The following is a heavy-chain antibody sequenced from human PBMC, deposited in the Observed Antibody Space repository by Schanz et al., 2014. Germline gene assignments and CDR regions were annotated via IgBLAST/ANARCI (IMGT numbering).Heavy chain of an antibody. V-gene: IGHV3-33*01. CDR1: GFTFSAYG. Sequence: QVQLVESGGGVVQPGRSLRLSCAASGFTFSAYGMHWVRQAPGKGLEWVAVIWYDGNNKYYADSVKGRFTISRDNPKNKQYLQMKSLRVEDTAVYYCAREDMLRGIRAFDIWGQGTMVTVSS. J-gene: IGHJ3*02. CDR3: AREDMLRGIRAFDI. D-gene: IGHD3-10*01. CDR2: IWYDGNNK.